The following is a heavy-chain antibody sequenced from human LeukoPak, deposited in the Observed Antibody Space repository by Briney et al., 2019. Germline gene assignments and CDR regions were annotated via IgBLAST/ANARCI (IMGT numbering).Heavy chain of an antibody. J-gene: IGHJ4*02. Sequence: PSETLSLTCTVSGGSISSGIYYWSWIRQPPGKGLEWIGYIYYSGSTNYNPSLKSRVTISVDTSKNQFSLKLSSVTAADTAVYYCARRQSIAVAGRPEYYFDYWGQGTLVTVSS. D-gene: IGHD6-19*01. V-gene: IGHV4-61*01. CDR2: IYYSGST. CDR1: GGSISSGIYY. CDR3: ARRQSIAVAGRPEYYFDY.